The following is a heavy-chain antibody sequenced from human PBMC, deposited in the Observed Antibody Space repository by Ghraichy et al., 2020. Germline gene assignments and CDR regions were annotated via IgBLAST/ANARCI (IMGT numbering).Heavy chain of an antibody. J-gene: IGHJ6*02. Sequence: SETLSLTCTVSGDPITGDYWSWVRRPPGKGLEWIGHIFYSGSTNYNPSFKSRVTISLDTSKKQFSLELRSVTAADTAVYYCARAQITLFGVVVYNYGMDVWGQGTTVTVSS. V-gene: IGHV4-59*08. CDR3: ARAQITLFGVVVYNYGMDV. D-gene: IGHD3-3*01. CDR1: GDPITGDY. CDR2: IFYSGST.